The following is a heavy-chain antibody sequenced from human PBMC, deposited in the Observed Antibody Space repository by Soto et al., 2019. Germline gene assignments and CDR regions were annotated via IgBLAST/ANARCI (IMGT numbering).Heavy chain of an antibody. CDR2: VYYIGTT. CDR1: GFSIGSGSYY. J-gene: IGHJ4*02. CDR3: ARIHDARVNS. Sequence: QLQLQESGPGLVKPSETLSLTCTVSGFSIGSGSYYWGWIRQPPGKGLEGIGSVYYIGTTQYNPSLKSRATISLDTSKDQFSLNLSSMTAADTAVYYCARIHDARVNSWGKGTLAPVSS. D-gene: IGHD5-18*01. V-gene: IGHV4-39*01.